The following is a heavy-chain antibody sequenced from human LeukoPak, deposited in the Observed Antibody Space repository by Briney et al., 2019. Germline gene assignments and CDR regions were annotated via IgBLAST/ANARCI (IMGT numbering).Heavy chain of an antibody. CDR2: MNPNSGNT. V-gene: IGHV1-8*03. D-gene: IGHD3-16*01. Sequence: ASVKVSCKASGYTFTGYYMHWVRQATGQGLEWMGWMNPNSGNTGYAQKFQGRVTITRNTSISTAYMELSSLRSEDTAVYYCARGRTFGGPNGLYYYYYMNVWGKGTTVTVSS. CDR1: GYTFTGYY. CDR3: ARGRTFGGPNGLYYYYYMNV. J-gene: IGHJ6*03.